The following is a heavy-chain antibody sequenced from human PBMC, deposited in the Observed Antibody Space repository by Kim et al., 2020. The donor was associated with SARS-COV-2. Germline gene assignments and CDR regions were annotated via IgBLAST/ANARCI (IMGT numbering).Heavy chain of an antibody. Sequence: GGSLRLSCAASGLTFSDIWMNWVRQAPGKGLEWVGRIKSKSNGGTTDHAAAVNGRFTISRDELTNTLFLQMNSLKTEDTAVYYCIQLAYDVWGQGTMVTVSS. J-gene: IGHJ3*01. CDR3: IQLAYDV. D-gene: IGHD2-2*01. CDR2: IKSKSNGGTT. V-gene: IGHV3-15*05. CDR1: GLTFSDIW.